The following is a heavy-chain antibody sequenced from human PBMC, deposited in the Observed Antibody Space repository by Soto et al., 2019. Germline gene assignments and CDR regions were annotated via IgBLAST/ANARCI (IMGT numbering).Heavy chain of an antibody. J-gene: IGHJ4*02. CDR1: GYTFTSYG. CDR2: MNPNSGNT. Sequence: ASVKVSCKASGYTFTSYGISWVRQATGQGLEWMGWMNPNSGNTGYAQKLQGRVTMTTDTSTSTAYMELRSLRSEDTAVYYCAREPVDSCGGDCYYAYWGQGTLVTVSS. CDR3: AREPVDSCGGDCYYAY. D-gene: IGHD2-21*02. V-gene: IGHV1-18*04.